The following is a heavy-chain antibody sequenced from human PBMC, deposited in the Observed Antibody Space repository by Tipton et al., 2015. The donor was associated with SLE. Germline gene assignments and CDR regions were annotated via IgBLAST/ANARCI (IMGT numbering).Heavy chain of an antibody. D-gene: IGHD1-7*01. CDR3: ARSLNWNYPFDY. V-gene: IGHV4-61*02. CDR2: IYSSGST. CDR1: GGSISSGYYY. J-gene: IGHJ4*02. Sequence: TLSLTCTVSGGSISSGYYYWSWIRQPAGKGLEWIGRIYSSGSTNYNPSLKSRVTISADTSKNQFSLRLSSVTAADTAVYYCARSLNWNYPFDYWGQGTLVTVSS.